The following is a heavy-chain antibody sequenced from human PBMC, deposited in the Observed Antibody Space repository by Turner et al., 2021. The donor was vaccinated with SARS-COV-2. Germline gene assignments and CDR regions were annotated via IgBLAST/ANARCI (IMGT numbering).Heavy chain of an antibody. V-gene: IGHV3-30*18. Sequence: QVQLVESGGGVVQPGRSLRLSCAASGFTFSSYGMHWVRQAPGKGLEGVAVISYDGSNKYFADSVKGRFTISRDNSKNTLFLQMNSLRAEDTAVYYCAKVGYSYAYPNLYFDYWGQGTLVTVSS. CDR3: AKVGYSYAYPNLYFDY. J-gene: IGHJ4*02. CDR1: GFTFSSYG. CDR2: ISYDGSNK. D-gene: IGHD5-18*01.